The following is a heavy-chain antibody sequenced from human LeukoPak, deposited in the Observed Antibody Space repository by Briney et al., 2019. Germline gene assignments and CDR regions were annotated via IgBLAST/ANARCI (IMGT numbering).Heavy chain of an antibody. CDR1: GFTFSSYE. V-gene: IGHV3-48*03. Sequence: GGSLRLSCAASGFTFSSYEMNWVRQAPGKGLEWVSYISSSGSTTYSADSVKGRFTISRDNAKNSLYLQMNSPRAEDTAVYYCARGTDFDYWGQGTLVTVSS. J-gene: IGHJ4*02. D-gene: IGHD1-14*01. CDR2: ISSSGSTT. CDR3: ARGTDFDY.